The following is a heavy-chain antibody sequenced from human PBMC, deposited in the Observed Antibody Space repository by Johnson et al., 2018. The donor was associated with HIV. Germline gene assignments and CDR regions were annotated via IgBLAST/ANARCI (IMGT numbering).Heavy chain of an antibody. V-gene: IGHV3-66*01. CDR1: GFSVSSNY. J-gene: IGHJ3*02. Sequence: VQLVESGGGLVQPGGSLRLSCAASGFSVSSNYMSWVRQAPGKGLEWVSVIFGGGTTYYTDSVKGRFTISRDNSKNTLYLQMNSLRAEDTAVYYCARDPFPRFYAFDIWGQGTMVTVSS. CDR2: IFGGGTT. CDR3: ARDPFPRFYAFDI.